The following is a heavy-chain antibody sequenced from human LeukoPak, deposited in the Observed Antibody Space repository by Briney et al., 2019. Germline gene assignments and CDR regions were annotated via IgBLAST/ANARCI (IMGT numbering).Heavy chain of an antibody. J-gene: IGHJ4*02. V-gene: IGHV3-21*01. D-gene: IGHD2-2*01. Sequence: PGGSLRLSCAASGFTFSSYSMNWVRQAPGKGLEWVSSISSSSSYIYYADSVKGRFTISRDNAKTSLYLQMNSLRAEDTAVYYCARDLGGYCSSTSCYDTDYWGQGTLVTVSS. CDR1: GFTFSSYS. CDR3: ARDLGGYCSSTSCYDTDY. CDR2: ISSSSSYI.